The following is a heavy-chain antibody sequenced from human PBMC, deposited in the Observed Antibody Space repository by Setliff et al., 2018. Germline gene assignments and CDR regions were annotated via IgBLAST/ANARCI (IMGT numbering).Heavy chain of an antibody. J-gene: IGHJ6*02. CDR2: IYYSGST. Sequence: PSETLSLTCTVYGGSFSNYYWSWIRQPPGKGLEWIGYIYYSGSTIYNPSLKSRVTMLVDTSKNQFSLILRSVTAAETAVYYCARLSWDGLRYYGLDVWGQGATVTVSS. V-gene: IGHV4-59*12. D-gene: IGHD3-10*01. CDR3: ARLSWDGLRYYGLDV. CDR1: GGSFSNYY.